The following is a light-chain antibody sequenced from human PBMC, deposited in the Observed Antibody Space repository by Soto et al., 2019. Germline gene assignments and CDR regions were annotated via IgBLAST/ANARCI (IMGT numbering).Light chain of an antibody. Sequence: EIVLTQSPGTLSLSPGEIATLSCSASQSVSNRRLAWYQQKPGQAPRFLIYGVSSRATGIPDRFSGSGSGTDFTLTITRLEPEDFAVYYCQHYGYSLWTFGQGTKVDIK. V-gene: IGKV3-20*01. CDR3: QHYGYSLWT. CDR1: QSVSNRR. CDR2: GVS. J-gene: IGKJ1*01.